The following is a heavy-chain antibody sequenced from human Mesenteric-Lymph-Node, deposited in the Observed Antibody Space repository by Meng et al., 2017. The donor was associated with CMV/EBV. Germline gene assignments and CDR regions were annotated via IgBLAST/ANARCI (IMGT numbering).Heavy chain of an antibody. CDR3: AKDGVGGVNGAFYFDY. Sequence: GESLKISCAASGFTVSSNYMSWVRQAPGKGLEWVSVIYSGGSTYYADSVKGRFTISRDNSQNTLYLQMNNLKAEDTAVYYCAKDGVGGVNGAFYFDYWGQGALVTVSS. CDR2: IYSGGST. D-gene: IGHD3-16*01. J-gene: IGHJ4*02. CDR1: GFTVSSNY. V-gene: IGHV3-53*01.